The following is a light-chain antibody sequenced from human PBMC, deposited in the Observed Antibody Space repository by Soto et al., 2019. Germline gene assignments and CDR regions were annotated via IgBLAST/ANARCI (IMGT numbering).Light chain of an antibody. J-gene: IGLJ2*01. V-gene: IGLV1-40*01. CDR3: QSYDSSLSGWVV. CDR2: GNS. Sequence: SVLTQPPSVSGAPGQRVTISCTGSSSNIGAGYDVHWYQQLPGTAPKLLIYGNSNRPSGVPDRFSGSKSGTSASLAITGLQAEDEADYYCQSYDSSLSGWVVFGGGTKLTVL. CDR1: SSNIGAGYD.